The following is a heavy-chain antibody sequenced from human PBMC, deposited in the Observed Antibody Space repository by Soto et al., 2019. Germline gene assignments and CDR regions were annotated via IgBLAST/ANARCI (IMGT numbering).Heavy chain of an antibody. CDR2: ISYDGSNK. V-gene: IGHV3-30-3*01. J-gene: IGHJ4*02. CDR3: AIDSSMVRGEPDY. CDR1: GFTFSSYA. D-gene: IGHD3-10*01. Sequence: QVQMVESGGGVVQPGRSLRLSCAASGFTFSSYAMHWVRQAPGKGLEWVAVISYDGSNKYYADSVKGRFTISRDNSKNTLYLQMISLRAEDTAVYYCAIDSSMVRGEPDYWGQGTLVTVSS.